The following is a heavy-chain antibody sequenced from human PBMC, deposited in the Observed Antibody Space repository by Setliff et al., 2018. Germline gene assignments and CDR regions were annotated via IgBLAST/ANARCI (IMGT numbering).Heavy chain of an antibody. J-gene: IGHJ4*02. V-gene: IGHV3-9*01. D-gene: IGHD2-2*01. CDR1: GFTFHGSA. CDR3: ATPALSSIDY. Sequence: PGGSLRLSCAASGFTFHGSAMHWVRQAPGKGLEWVSGISWKSDSMGYADSVKGRFTMTRDNAKNSLYLQMNSLRVEDTAVYYCATPALSSIDYWGQGTLVTVSS. CDR2: ISWKSDSM.